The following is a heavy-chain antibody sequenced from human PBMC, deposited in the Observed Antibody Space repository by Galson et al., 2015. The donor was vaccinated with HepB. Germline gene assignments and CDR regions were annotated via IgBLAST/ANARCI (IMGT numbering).Heavy chain of an antibody. D-gene: IGHD1-14*01. CDR1: GDSVSSNSAA. CDR3: ARTAGYFDL. Sequence: CAISGDSVSSNSAAWNWIRQSPSRGLEWLGRTYYRSKWFYDYAVSVKSRMTINPGTSKNQFSLQLKSVSPEDSAVYYCARTAGYFDLWGRGTLVTVSS. CDR2: TYYRSKWFY. V-gene: IGHV6-1*01. J-gene: IGHJ2*01.